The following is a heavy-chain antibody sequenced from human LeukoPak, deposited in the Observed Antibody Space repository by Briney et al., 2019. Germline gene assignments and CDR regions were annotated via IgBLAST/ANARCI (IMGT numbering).Heavy chain of an antibody. J-gene: IGHJ3*02. Sequence: GASVKVSCKASGYTFTGYYMHWVRQAPGQGLEWMGWINPKSGSTNYAQKFQGRVTMTRDTSISTAYMELSRLRSDDTAVYYCARAGVWDYSDSSGYHNGAFDIWGQGTMVTVSS. D-gene: IGHD3-22*01. V-gene: IGHV1-2*02. CDR2: INPKSGST. CDR3: ARAGVWDYSDSSGYHNGAFDI. CDR1: GYTFTGYY.